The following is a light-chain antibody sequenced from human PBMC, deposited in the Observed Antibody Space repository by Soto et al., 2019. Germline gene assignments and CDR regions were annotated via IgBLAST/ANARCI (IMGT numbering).Light chain of an antibody. Sequence: DIPMTQSPSSLSASVGDRVTITCRASQSIGKYLNWYQQKPGKAPKLLVYAASSLQSGVPSRFNGSESGTDFSLTITSLQPEDSATYYCQQSYNTPLTFGPGTKVDI. CDR1: QSIGKY. V-gene: IGKV1-39*01. CDR2: AAS. CDR3: QQSYNTPLT. J-gene: IGKJ3*01.